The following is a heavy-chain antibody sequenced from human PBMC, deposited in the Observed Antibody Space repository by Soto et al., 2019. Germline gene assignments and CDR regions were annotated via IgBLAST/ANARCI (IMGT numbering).Heavy chain of an antibody. CDR1: GFTFSSYA. CDR2: ISGSGGST. J-gene: IGHJ4*02. V-gene: IGHV3-23*01. CDR3: AKDRIGDYVWGSYRLDY. Sequence: EVQLLESGGGLVQPGGSLRLSCAASGFTFSSYAMSWVRQAPGKGLEWVSAISGSGGSTYYADSVKGRFTTSRDNSKNTLYLQMNSLRAEDTAVYYCAKDRIGDYVWGSYRLDYWGQGTLVTVSS. D-gene: IGHD3-16*02.